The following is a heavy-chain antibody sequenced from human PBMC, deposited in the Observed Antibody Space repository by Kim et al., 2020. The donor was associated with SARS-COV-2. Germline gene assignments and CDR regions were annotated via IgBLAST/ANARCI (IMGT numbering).Heavy chain of an antibody. Sequence: YADSVKGRFTISRDNAKNSLYLQMNSLRDEDTAVYYCARAKYDFWSGYRDWGQGTLVTVSS. J-gene: IGHJ4*02. V-gene: IGHV3-48*02. D-gene: IGHD3-3*01. CDR3: ARAKYDFWSGYRD.